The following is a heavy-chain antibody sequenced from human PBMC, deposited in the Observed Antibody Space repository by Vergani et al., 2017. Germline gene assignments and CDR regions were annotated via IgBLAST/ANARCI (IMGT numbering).Heavy chain of an antibody. CDR3: AKGGPRPERITIFGV. D-gene: IGHD3-3*01. CDR2: ISGSGGST. J-gene: IGHJ4*02. V-gene: IGHV3-23*04. Sequence: EVQLVESGGGLVQPGGSLRLSCAASGFTVSSNYMTWVRQAPGKGLEWVSAISGSGGSTYYADSVKGRFTISRDNSKNTLYLHMNSLRAEDTAVYYCAKGGPRPERITIFGVWGQGTLVTVSS. CDR1: GFTVSSNY.